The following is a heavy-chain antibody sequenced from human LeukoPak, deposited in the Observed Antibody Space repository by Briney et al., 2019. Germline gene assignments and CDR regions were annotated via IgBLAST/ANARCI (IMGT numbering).Heavy chain of an antibody. CDR1: GGSISSSSYY. CDR2: INHSGST. Sequence: SETLSLTCTVSGGSISSSSYYWGWIRQPPGKGLEWIGEINHSGSTNYNPSLKSRVTISVDTSKNQFSLKLSSVTAADTAVYYCARRVIGPTMIVAKDYYYYYMDVWGKGTTVTVSS. J-gene: IGHJ6*03. D-gene: IGHD3-22*01. CDR3: ARRVIGPTMIVAKDYYYYYMDV. V-gene: IGHV4-39*07.